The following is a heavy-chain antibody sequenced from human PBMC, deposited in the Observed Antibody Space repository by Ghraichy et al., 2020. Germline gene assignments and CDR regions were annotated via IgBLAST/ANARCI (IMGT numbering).Heavy chain of an antibody. CDR3: AHWYNWNHY. CDR2: VYWNDDT. CDR1: GFSLTTSGVG. J-gene: IGHJ4*02. Sequence: SGPTLVKPTQTLTLTCTFPGFSLTTSGVGVGWIRQPPGKALEWLAAVYWNDDTPYSPSLKSRLTITKETSRNQVVLTMTNRDPVDTATCYCAHWYNWNHYWGQGTLVTVSS. D-gene: IGHD1-20*01. V-gene: IGHV2-5*01.